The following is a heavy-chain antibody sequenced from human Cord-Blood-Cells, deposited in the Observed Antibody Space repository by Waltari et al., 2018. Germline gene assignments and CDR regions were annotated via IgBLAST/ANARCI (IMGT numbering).Heavy chain of an antibody. D-gene: IGHD1-1*01. V-gene: IGHV1-69*09. J-gene: IGHJ6*03. CDR1: GGTFSSYA. CDR2: IMPILGIA. Sequence: QVQLVQSGAEVKKPGSSVKVSCKASGGTFSSYAISWVRQAPGQGLEWMGRIMPILGIANYAQKFQGRVTITADKSTSTAYMELSSLRSEDTAVYYCARDRDRGVNWNYYYYMDVWGKGTTVTVSS. CDR3: ARDRDRGVNWNYYYYMDV.